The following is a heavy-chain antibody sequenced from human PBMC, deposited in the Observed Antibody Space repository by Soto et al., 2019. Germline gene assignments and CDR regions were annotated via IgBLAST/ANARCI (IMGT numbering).Heavy chain of an antibody. D-gene: IGHD2-15*01. CDR1: GDTISSGGYH. Sequence: SETMSLTCTVSGDTISSGGYHWCWIRQHPGKGLECIGYIYYSGSTYYNPSLKGRVTISVDTSKNQFSLKLSSVTAADTAVYYCARGPTVVVVAATFDYWGQGTLVTVSS. J-gene: IGHJ4*02. CDR3: ARGPTVVVVAATFDY. V-gene: IGHV4-31*03. CDR2: IYYSGST.